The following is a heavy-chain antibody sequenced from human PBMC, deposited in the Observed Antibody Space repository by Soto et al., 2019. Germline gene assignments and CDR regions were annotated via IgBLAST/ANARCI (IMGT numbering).Heavy chain of an antibody. CDR1: GGSISSGVYY. J-gene: IGHJ5*02. CDR3: ARSVVP. D-gene: IGHD2-21*01. V-gene: IGHV4-31*03. CDR2: IYSIGST. Sequence: QVQLQESGPGLVKPSQTLSLTCTVSGGSISSGVYYWNWIRQHPVKGLEWIVYIYSIGSTYYNPCLQSRITISLDTSKNQFSLRLSSVTAADTVVYYCARSVVPWGQGTPVTLSS.